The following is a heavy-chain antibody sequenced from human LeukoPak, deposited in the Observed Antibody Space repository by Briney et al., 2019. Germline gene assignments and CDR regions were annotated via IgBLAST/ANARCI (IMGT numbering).Heavy chain of an antibody. V-gene: IGHV3-23*01. CDR2: IISSGGVT. D-gene: IGHD5-18*01. CDR1: GFTFSSYE. J-gene: IGHJ4*02. Sequence: GGSLRLSCAASGFTFSSYEMNWVRQAPGKGLEWVSSIISSGGVTYYGDSLKGRFTISRDNSKNMVYLQMDSLRAEDSAVYYCAKNGGYSYGLYYFDYWGQGTLATVSS. CDR3: AKNGGYSYGLYYFDY.